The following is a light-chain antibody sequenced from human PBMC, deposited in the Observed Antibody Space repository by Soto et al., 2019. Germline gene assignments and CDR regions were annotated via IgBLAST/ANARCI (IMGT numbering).Light chain of an antibody. J-gene: IGKJ2*01. Sequence: DIQMTQSPSTLSASVGDRVTITCRASQNIFSWVAWFQQKPGKAPNLLIFKASSLESGVPSRFSCSGSVTDFTLTISSLQLDDFATYYCQQYNAYPYSFGQGTKLE. CDR1: QNIFSW. CDR2: KAS. CDR3: QQYNAYPYS. V-gene: IGKV1-5*03.